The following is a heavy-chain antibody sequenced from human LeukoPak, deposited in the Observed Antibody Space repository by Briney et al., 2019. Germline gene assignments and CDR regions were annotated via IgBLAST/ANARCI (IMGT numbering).Heavy chain of an antibody. CDR3: ARGLVIVVVPDAFDI. J-gene: IGHJ3*02. CDR2: IYYSGST. D-gene: IGHD2-2*01. V-gene: IGHV4-59*01. Sequence: SETLSLTCTVSGGSISSYYWSWIWQPPGKGLEWIGYIYYSGSTNYNPSLKSRVTISVDTSKNQFSLKLSSVTAADTAVYYCARGLVIVVVPDAFDIWGQGTMVTVSS. CDR1: GGSISSYY.